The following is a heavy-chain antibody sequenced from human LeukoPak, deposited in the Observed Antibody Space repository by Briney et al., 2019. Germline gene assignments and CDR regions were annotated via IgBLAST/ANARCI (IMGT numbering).Heavy chain of an antibody. D-gene: IGHD6-13*01. CDR2: INPNSGGT. CDR1: GYTFTGYY. V-gene: IGHV1-2*02. J-gene: IGHJ5*02. CDR3: ARDLGISWYFGWFDP. Sequence: ASVKVSCKASGYTFTGYYMHWVRQAPGQGLEWMAWINPNSGGTNYAQKFQGRVTMTRDTSISTASMELSSPRSDDTAVYYCARDLGISWYFGWFDPWGQGTLVTVSS.